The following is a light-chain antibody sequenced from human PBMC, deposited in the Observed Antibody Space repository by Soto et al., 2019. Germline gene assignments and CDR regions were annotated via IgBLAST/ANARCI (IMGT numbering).Light chain of an antibody. V-gene: IGKV3-11*01. CDR3: HQRSKWPLT. Sequence: EIVLTQSPATLSLSPGERATLSCRASQSVRSYLAWYQQKPGQAPRLLIYDASTRATDIPARFSGSGSGTDFTLTISSLDPEDSAVYYCHQRSKWPLTFGGGTKVEIK. J-gene: IGKJ4*01. CDR2: DAS. CDR1: QSVRSY.